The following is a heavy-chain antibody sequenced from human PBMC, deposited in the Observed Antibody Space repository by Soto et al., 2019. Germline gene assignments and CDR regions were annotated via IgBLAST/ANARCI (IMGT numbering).Heavy chain of an antibody. D-gene: IGHD2-15*01. CDR2: ISYDGSNK. V-gene: IGHV3-30-3*01. Sequence: QVQLVESGGGVVQPGRSLRLSCAASGFTFSSYAMHWVRQAPGKGLEWVAVISYDGSNKYYADSVKGRFTISRDNSKNKLYLQMNGPGAEDTAVYDCARDLDVVVGAATRIAYWGQVTLVTVS. CDR1: GFTFSSYA. J-gene: IGHJ4*02. CDR3: ARDLDVVVGAATRIAY.